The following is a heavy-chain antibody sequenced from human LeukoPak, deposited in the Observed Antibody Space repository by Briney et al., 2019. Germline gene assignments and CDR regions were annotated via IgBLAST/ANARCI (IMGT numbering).Heavy chain of an antibody. CDR2: IRNDGNKK. D-gene: IGHD3-10*02. CDR1: GFTFSTSG. CDR3: AELGITMIGGV. J-gene: IGHJ6*04. Sequence: QAGGSLRLSCVASGFTFSTSGMHWVRQSPGKGLDWVAFIRNDGNKKNYAESVKGRFSISRDNSRNTLYLQMDSLSAEDTAVYYCAELGITMIGGVWGKGTTVTISS. V-gene: IGHV3-30*02.